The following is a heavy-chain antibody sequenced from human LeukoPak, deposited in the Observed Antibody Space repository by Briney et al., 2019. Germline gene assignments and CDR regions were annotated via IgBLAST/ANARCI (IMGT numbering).Heavy chain of an antibody. CDR3: ARVMMGATVTTFHYYCMDV. V-gene: IGHV3-21*01. D-gene: IGHD4-11*01. Sequence: AGGSLRLPCAASGFTFSHYSIDWVRQAPGKGLERVASITSSSSHIYYADSVKGRFTISRDNAKNSLYLPMNSLRAEDTAIYYCARVMMGATVTTFHYYCMDVWGVGTTVTVSS. CDR2: ITSSSSHI. J-gene: IGHJ6*03. CDR1: GFTFSHYS.